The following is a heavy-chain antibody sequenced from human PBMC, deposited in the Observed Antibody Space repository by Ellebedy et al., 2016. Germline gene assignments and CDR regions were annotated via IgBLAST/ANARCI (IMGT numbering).Heavy chain of an antibody. V-gene: IGHV4-30-4*01. Sequence: SETLSLXXTVSGGSINSGGFYWTWIRQSPGKGLEWIGHIYYSGNTHYNPSLRSRVNISVDTSKNEFSLKLRSVTDADTAVYYCARNIAAAGTRDDGAFNIWGLGTMVTVSS. J-gene: IGHJ3*02. CDR3: ARNIAAAGTRDDGAFNI. CDR2: IYYSGNT. CDR1: GGSINSGGFY. D-gene: IGHD6-13*01.